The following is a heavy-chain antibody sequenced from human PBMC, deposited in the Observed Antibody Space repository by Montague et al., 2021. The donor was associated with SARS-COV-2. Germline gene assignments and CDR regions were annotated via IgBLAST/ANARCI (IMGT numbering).Heavy chain of an antibody. J-gene: IGHJ5*02. CDR2: IYHSGST. D-gene: IGHD3-22*01. V-gene: IGHV4-38-2*02. CDR3: ARVRSITMIVVVITPMGWFDA. CDR1: GYSISSGYY. Sequence: SETLSLTCTVSGYSISSGYYWGWIRQPPGKGLEWIGSIYHSGSTYYNPSLKSRVTISVDTSKNQFSLKLSSVTAADTAVYYCARVRSITMIVVVITPMGWFDAWGQGTLVTVSS.